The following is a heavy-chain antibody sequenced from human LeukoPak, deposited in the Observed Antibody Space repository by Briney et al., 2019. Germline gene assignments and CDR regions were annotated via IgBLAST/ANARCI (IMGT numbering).Heavy chain of an antibody. CDR2: ISGGGSDT. J-gene: IGHJ4*02. CDR1: GFTFSGHG. Sequence: GGSLRLSCAVSGFTFSGHGMHWVRQVPGKGLEWVASISGGGSDTYNEDAVKGRFTISRDNYKSTLSLQMNSLRAEDTAVYYFAKGGAYGSGSYCDYWGQGTLVTVSS. CDR3: AKGGAYGSGSYCDY. V-gene: IGHV3-23*02. D-gene: IGHD3-10*01.